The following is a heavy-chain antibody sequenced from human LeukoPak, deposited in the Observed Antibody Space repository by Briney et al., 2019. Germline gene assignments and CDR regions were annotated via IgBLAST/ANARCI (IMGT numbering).Heavy chain of an antibody. J-gene: IGHJ2*01. V-gene: IGHV4-34*01. CDR3: ASQYCSSTREDWYFDL. CDR1: GGSFSGYY. D-gene: IGHD2-2*01. Sequence: SETLSPTCAVYGGSFSGYYWSWIRQPPGKGREWMGEINHSVTKNYNTSLKSRVTISVDTSKNQFSLKLSSVTAADTAVYYCASQYCSSTREDWYFDLWGRGTLVTVSS. CDR2: INHSVTK.